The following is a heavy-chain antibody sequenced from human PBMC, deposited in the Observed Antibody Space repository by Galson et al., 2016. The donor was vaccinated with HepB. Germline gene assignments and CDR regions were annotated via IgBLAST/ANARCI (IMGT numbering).Heavy chain of an antibody. J-gene: IGHJ4*02. CDR2: ISSASNYI. CDR1: GFTFSGYS. CDR3: TRANTWPAPIRH. V-gene: IGHV3-21*01. D-gene: IGHD2-2*01. Sequence: SLRLSCAASGFTFSGYSMNWVRLAPGRGLEWVSSISSASNYIYYADSVQGRFTISRDNANNSLFLQMHSLRAEDTALYYCTRANTWPAPIRHWGQGTLVTVSS.